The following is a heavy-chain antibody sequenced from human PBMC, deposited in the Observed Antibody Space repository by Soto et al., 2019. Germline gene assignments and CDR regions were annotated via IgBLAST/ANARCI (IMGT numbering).Heavy chain of an antibody. CDR3: ARDFEY. CDR1: GFTFSTFW. CDR2: INSDGSST. Sequence: EVQLVESGGGLVQPGGSLRLSCEASGFTFSTFWMDWVSQAPGKGLVCVSRINSDGSSTNYADSVKGRVTISRDNAKNTLYLQLNSLRPEDTAVYYCARDFEYWGQGTLVTVSS. V-gene: IGHV3-74*01. J-gene: IGHJ4*02.